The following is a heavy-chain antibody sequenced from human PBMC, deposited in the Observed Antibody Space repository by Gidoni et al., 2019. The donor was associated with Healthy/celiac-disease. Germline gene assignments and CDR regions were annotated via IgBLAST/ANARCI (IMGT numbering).Heavy chain of an antibody. Sequence: QVQLVESGGGVVQPGRSLRLSCAASGFTFSSYGMHWVRQAPGQGLEWVAVIWYDGSNKYYADSVKGRFTISRDNSKNTLYLQMNSLRAEDTAVYYCARSYDSSGYTHFDYWGQGTLVTVSS. CDR3: ARSYDSSGYTHFDY. J-gene: IGHJ4*02. CDR2: IWYDGSNK. D-gene: IGHD3-22*01. V-gene: IGHV3-33*01. CDR1: GFTFSSYG.